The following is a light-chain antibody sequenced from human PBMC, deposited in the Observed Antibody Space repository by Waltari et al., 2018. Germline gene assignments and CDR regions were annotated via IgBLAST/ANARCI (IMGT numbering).Light chain of an antibody. CDR1: QGIRND. J-gene: IGKJ1*01. CDR2: GAS. Sequence: DIQMTQSPSSLSASVGDRVTITCRASQGIRNDLSWFQQRPGKAPKRLIYGASNLESEVPSRFSGSGSGTEFTLTVSSLRPEDFATYFCLQSNIYPLTFGQGTKVEI. CDR3: LQSNIYPLT. V-gene: IGKV1-17*01.